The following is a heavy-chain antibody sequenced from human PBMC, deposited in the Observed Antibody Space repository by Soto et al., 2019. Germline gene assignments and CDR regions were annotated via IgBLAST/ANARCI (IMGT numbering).Heavy chain of an antibody. CDR2: ISNDGNKK. J-gene: IGHJ5*02. CDR3: AKDKVPYYDFWRGQRWFDP. D-gene: IGHD3-3*01. Sequence: GGSLRLSCAASGFTFSIHGMHWVRQTPGKGLEWVAVISNDGNKKYYVESVEGRFSISRDNSKSIVYLQMNNVRIEDTAKYYCAKDKVPYYDFWRGQRWFDPWGQGTQVT. V-gene: IGHV3-30*18. CDR1: GFTFSIHG.